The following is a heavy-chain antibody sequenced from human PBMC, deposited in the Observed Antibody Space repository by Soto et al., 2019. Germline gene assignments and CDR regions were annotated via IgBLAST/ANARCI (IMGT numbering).Heavy chain of an antibody. CDR1: GGSVSGGSYY. Sequence: SETLSLTCTVSGGSVSGGSYYWSWIRQPPGKGLEWIGYIYYSGSTNYNPSLKSRVTISVDTSKNQFSLKLSSVTAADTAVYYCASTRGYDAFDIWGQGTMVTVSS. V-gene: IGHV4-61*01. D-gene: IGHD3-22*01. CDR3: ASTRGYDAFDI. CDR2: IYYSGST. J-gene: IGHJ3*02.